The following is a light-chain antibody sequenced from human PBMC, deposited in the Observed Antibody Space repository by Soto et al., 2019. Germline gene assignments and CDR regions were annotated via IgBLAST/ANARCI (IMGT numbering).Light chain of an antibody. CDR3: CSYAGSTYV. CDR1: SSDVGSYNL. J-gene: IGLJ1*01. V-gene: IGLV2-23*02. Sequence: QSVLTQPASVSGSPGQSITISCTATSSDVGSYNLVSWYQQHPGKAPKLMIYEVSKRPSGVSNRFSGSKSGNTASLTISGLQAEDEADYYCCSYAGSTYVFGTGTKVTVL. CDR2: EVS.